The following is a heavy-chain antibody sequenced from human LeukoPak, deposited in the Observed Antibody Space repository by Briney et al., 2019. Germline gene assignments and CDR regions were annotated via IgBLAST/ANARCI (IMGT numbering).Heavy chain of an antibody. CDR3: TRDRGAYNLYDY. V-gene: IGHV3-49*03. Sequence: GRSLRLSCTASGFTFGDYAMSWIRQAPGKGLEWVGFIRSKAYGGTADYAASVKGRFTISRDDSKAIAYLQMNSLKTEDTAVYHCTRDRGAYNLYDYWGQGTLVTVSS. D-gene: IGHD1-1*01. CDR1: GFTFGDYA. J-gene: IGHJ4*02. CDR2: IRSKAYGGTA.